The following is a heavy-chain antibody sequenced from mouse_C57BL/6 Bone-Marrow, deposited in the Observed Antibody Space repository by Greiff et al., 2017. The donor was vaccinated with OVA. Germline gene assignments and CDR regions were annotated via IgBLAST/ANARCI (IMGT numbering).Heavy chain of an antibody. D-gene: IGHD2-1*01. CDR1: GYTFTDYY. CDR2: INPNNGGT. Sequence: EVKLVESGPELVKPGASVKISCKASGYTFTDYYMNWVKQSHGKSLEWIGDINPNNGGTSYNQKFKGKATLTVDKSSSTAYMELRSLTSEDSAVYYCGGNYYDVWFAYWGQGTLVTVSA. CDR3: GGNYYDVWFAY. J-gene: IGHJ3*01. V-gene: IGHV1-26*01.